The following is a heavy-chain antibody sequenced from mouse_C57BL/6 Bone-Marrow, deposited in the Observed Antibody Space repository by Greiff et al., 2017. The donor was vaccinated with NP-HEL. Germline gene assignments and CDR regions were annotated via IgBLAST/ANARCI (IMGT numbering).Heavy chain of an antibody. D-gene: IGHD1-1*01. Sequence: VQLQQSGAELMKPGASVKLSCTATGYTFTGYWIEWVKQRPGHGLEWIGEILPGSGSTNYNEKIKGKATFTADTSSNTAYMQLSRLTTEDAAIDDCARGGITTEVASFDYWGQGTTLTVSS. CDR1: GYTFTGYW. V-gene: IGHV1-9*01. CDR3: ARGGITTEVASFDY. CDR2: ILPGSGST. J-gene: IGHJ2*01.